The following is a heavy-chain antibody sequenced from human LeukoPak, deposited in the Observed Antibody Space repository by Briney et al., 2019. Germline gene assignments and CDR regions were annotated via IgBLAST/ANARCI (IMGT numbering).Heavy chain of an antibody. D-gene: IGHD3-22*01. V-gene: IGHV3-74*03. J-gene: IGHJ4*02. CDR3: AKGNYYDSSGYSLHD. CDR2: INSDGSST. CDR1: GFTFDDYA. Sequence: GGSLRLSCAASGFTFDDYAMHWVRQAPGKGLVWVSRINSDGSSTTYADSVKGRFTISRDNAKNTVYLQMNSLRADDTAVYYCAKGNYYDSSGYSLHDWGQGTLVTVSS.